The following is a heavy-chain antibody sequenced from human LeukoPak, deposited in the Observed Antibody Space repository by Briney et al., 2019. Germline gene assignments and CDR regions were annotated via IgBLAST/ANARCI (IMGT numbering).Heavy chain of an antibody. D-gene: IGHD6-13*01. Sequence: PGGSLRLSCAASGFTFSSYGMHWVRQAPGKGLEWVAFIRYDGSNKYYADSVKGRFTISRDNSKNTLYLQMNSLRAEDTAVYYCAKDPSLFIAAAGTGYYYYMDVWGKGTTVTVSS. V-gene: IGHV3-30*02. J-gene: IGHJ6*03. CDR3: AKDPSLFIAAAGTGYYYYMDV. CDR1: GFTFSSYG. CDR2: IRYDGSNK.